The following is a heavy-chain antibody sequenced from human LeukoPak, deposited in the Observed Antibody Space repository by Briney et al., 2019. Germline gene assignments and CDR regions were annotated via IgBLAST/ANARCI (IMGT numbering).Heavy chain of an antibody. D-gene: IGHD1-7*01. CDR3: ASEAPKEYTGGLSGTTDNLDY. CDR1: GYTFTSYY. Sequence: ASVKVSCKASGYTFTSYYMHWVRQAPGQGLEWMGIINPSGGSTSYAQKFQGRVTITTDESTSTAYMELSSLRSEDTAVYYCASEAPKEYTGGLSGTTDNLDYWGQGTLVTVSS. J-gene: IGHJ4*02. CDR2: INPSGGST. V-gene: IGHV1-46*01.